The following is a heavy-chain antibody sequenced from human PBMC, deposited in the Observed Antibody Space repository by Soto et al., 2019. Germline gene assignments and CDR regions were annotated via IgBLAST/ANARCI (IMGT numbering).Heavy chain of an antibody. CDR2: ISGSGGST. CDR3: AKGADYGGKQAFDI. J-gene: IGHJ3*02. CDR1: GFTFISYA. Sequence: WGSLRLSCAASGFTFISYAMSCVRQSPCKWLEWVSAISGSGGSTYYADSVKGRFTISRDNSKNTLYLQMNSLRAEDTAVYYCAKGADYGGKQAFDIWGQGTMVTVSS. D-gene: IGHD4-17*01. V-gene: IGHV3-23*01.